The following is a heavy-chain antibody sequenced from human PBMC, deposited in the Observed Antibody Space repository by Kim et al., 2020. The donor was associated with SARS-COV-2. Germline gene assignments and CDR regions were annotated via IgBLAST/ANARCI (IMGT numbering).Heavy chain of an antibody. D-gene: IGHD3-10*01. V-gene: IGHV3-53*01. CDR3: ARDVGPNYYGSGSFDY. Sequence: GGSLRLSCAASGFTVSSNYMSWVRQAPGKGLEWVSVLYSGGNTYYADSVKGRFTTSRDNSKNTLYLQMNSLRAEDTAVYYCARDVGPNYYGSGSFDYWGQGTLVSVSS. J-gene: IGHJ4*02. CDR2: LYSGGNT. CDR1: GFTVSSNY.